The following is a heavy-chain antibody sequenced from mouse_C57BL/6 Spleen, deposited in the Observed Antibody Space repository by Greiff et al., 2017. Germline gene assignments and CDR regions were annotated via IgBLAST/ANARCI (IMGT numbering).Heavy chain of an antibody. CDR1: GFTFSDYG. CDR3: AAYGSSYPGYFDY. Sequence: EVKVVESGGGLVKPGGSLKLSCAASGFTFSDYGMHWVRQAPEKGLEWVAYISSGSSTIYYADTVKGRFTISRDNAKNTLFLQMTSLRSEDTAMYYCAAYGSSYPGYFDYWGQGTTLTVSS. D-gene: IGHD1-1*01. V-gene: IGHV5-17*01. J-gene: IGHJ2*01. CDR2: ISSGSSTI.